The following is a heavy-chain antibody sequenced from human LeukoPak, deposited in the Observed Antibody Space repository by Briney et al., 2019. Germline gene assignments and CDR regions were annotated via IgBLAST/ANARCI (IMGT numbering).Heavy chain of an antibody. CDR2: ISAYNGNT. CDR3: ARDSGSYYYMGY. V-gene: IGHV1-18*01. D-gene: IGHD1-26*01. CDR1: GYTFTSYG. Sequence: ASVKVSCKASGYTFTSYGISWVRQAPGQGLEWMGWISAYNGNTNYAQKLQGRVTMTTDTSTSTAYTELRSLRSDDTAVYYCARDSGSYYYMGYWGQGTLVTVSS. J-gene: IGHJ4*02.